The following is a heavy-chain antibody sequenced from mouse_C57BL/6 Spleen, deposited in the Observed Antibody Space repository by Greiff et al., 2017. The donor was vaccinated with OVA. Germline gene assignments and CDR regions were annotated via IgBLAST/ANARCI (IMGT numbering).Heavy chain of an antibody. CDR2: ISSGSSTI. Sequence: EVKLVESGGGLVKPGGSLKLSCAASGFTFSDYGMHWVRQAPEKGLEWVAYISSGSSTIYYADTVKGRFTISRDNDKNTLFLQMTSLRSEDTARYYCARARSYYGSSYGYFDVWGTGTTVTVSS. CDR3: ARARSYYGSSYGYFDV. CDR1: GFTFSDYG. J-gene: IGHJ1*03. D-gene: IGHD1-1*01. V-gene: IGHV5-17*01.